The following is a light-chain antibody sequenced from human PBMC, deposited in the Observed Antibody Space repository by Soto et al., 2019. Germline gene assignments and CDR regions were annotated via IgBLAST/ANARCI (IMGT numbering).Light chain of an antibody. Sequence: QSVLTQPASVSGSPGQSITISCSGTSSDVGGYNYVSWYQQHPRKAPKLMIYEVSHRPSGVSNRFSGSKSGNTASLTISGLQAEDEADYYCSSYISSSTLHVVFGGGTKLTVL. CDR3: SSYISSSTLHVV. V-gene: IGLV2-14*01. CDR2: EVS. CDR1: SSDVGGYNY. J-gene: IGLJ2*01.